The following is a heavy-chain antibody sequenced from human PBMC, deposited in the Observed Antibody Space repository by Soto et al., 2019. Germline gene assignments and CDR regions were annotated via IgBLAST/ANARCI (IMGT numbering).Heavy chain of an antibody. CDR3: EKGSYLSSSWGYFDY. J-gene: IGHJ4*02. D-gene: IGHD6-13*01. V-gene: IGHV3-23*01. CDR1: GFTFSSFA. CDR2: ISGSGGDT. Sequence: PGGSLRLSCAASGFTFSSFAMSWVRQAPGKGLEWVSAISGSGGDTYYADSVKGRFTISRDNSKKTLYLQMNSLRAEDTAVYYCEKGSYLSSSWGYFDYWGQGPLVTVYS.